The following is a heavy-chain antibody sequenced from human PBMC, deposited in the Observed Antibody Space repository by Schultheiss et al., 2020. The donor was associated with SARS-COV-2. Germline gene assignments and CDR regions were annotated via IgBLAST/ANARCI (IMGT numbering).Heavy chain of an antibody. CDR1: GYTFTAYH. Sequence: ASVKVSCKASGYTFTAYHMHWVRQAPGQGLEWMGWINPNSGGTNYAQKFQGWVTMTRDTSISTAYMELSRLRSDDTAVYYCARDRYDFWSGYVSYWYFDLWGRGTLVTVSS. J-gene: IGHJ2*01. CDR3: ARDRYDFWSGYVSYWYFDL. D-gene: IGHD3-3*01. V-gene: IGHV1-2*04. CDR2: INPNSGGT.